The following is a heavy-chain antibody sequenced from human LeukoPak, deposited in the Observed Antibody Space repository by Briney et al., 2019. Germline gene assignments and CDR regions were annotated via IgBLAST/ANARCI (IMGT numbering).Heavy chain of an antibody. CDR2: ISSSSSYI. J-gene: IGHJ3*01. CDR1: GFTFSSYS. Sequence: GGSLRLSCAASGFTFSSYSMNWVRQAPGKGLEWVSSISSSSSYIYYADSVKGRFTISRDNAKNSLYLQMNSLRAEDTAVYYCAKGGFYDSSGYYHGAFDVWGQGTMVTVSS. CDR3: AKGGFYDSSGYYHGAFDV. D-gene: IGHD3-22*01. V-gene: IGHV3-21*04.